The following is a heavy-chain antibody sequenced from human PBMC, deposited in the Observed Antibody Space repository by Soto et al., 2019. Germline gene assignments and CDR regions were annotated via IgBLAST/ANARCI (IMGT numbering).Heavy chain of an antibody. V-gene: IGHV3-74*01. CDR1: GFTFSSYW. CDR2: ISGDGSST. Sequence: SLRLSCAASGFTFSSYWMHWVRQAPGKGLVWVSRISGDGSSTFYADSVKGRFTISRDNSKNTLYLQMNSLRAEDTAVYYCAKSTSVTRTTKGVFPYGMDVWGQGTTVTVSS. J-gene: IGHJ6*02. CDR3: AKSTSVTRTTKGVFPYGMDV. D-gene: IGHD4-17*01.